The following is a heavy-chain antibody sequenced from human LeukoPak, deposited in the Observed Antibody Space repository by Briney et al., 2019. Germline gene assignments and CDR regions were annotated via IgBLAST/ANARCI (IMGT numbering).Heavy chain of an antibody. CDR2: IYYSGST. Sequence: SETLSLTCTVSGGSISSYYWSWIRQPPGKGLEWIGYIYYSGSTNYNPSLKSRITISEDTYKNQFSLKLSSVTAADTAVYYCARMAPAAAVNWFDPWGQGTLVTVSS. J-gene: IGHJ5*02. V-gene: IGHV4-59*01. CDR3: ARMAPAAAVNWFDP. D-gene: IGHD6-13*01. CDR1: GGSISSYY.